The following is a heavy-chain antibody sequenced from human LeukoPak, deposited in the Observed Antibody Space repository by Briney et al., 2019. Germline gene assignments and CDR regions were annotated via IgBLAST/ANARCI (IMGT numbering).Heavy chain of an antibody. CDR1: GGSFSGYY. Sequence: SETLSLTCAVYGGSFSGYYWSWIRQPPGKGLEWIGEINHSGSTNYNPSLKSRVTISVDTSKNQFSLKLSSVTAADTAVYYCARRSPGNAFDIWGQGTMVTVSS. CDR3: ARRSPGNAFDI. CDR2: INHSGST. V-gene: IGHV4-34*01. J-gene: IGHJ3*02. D-gene: IGHD1-26*01.